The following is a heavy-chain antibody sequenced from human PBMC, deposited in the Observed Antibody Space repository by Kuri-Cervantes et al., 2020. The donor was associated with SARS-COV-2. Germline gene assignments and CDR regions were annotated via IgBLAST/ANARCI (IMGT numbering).Heavy chain of an antibody. CDR2: ISGSGNNI. CDR1: GFTFSDFY. D-gene: IGHD1-7*01. Sequence: GGSLRLSCAVSGFTFSDFYMGWIRQAPGKGMEWIAYISGSGNNIFYPDSVMGRFTISRDNAENSLYLQMNSLRADDTAVYFCARDRDNWNYPDYWGQGTLVTVSS. V-gene: IGHV3-11*04. J-gene: IGHJ4*02. CDR3: ARDRDNWNYPDY.